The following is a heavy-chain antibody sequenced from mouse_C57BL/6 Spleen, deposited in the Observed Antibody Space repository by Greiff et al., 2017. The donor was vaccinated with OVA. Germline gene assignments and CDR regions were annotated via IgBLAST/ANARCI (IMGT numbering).Heavy chain of an antibody. Sequence: DVKLVESGGGLVKPGGSLKLSCAASGFTFSDYGMHWVRQAPEKGLEWVAYISSGSSTIYYADTVKGRFTISRDNAKNTLFLQMTSLRSEDTAMYYCARGGYGSSLYAMDYWGQGTSVTVSS. V-gene: IGHV5-17*01. CDR2: ISSGSSTI. CDR1: GFTFSDYG. D-gene: IGHD1-1*01. CDR3: ARGGYGSSLYAMDY. J-gene: IGHJ4*01.